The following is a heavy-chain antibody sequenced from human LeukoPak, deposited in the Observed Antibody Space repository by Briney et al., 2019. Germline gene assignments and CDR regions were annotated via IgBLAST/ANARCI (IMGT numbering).Heavy chain of an antibody. D-gene: IGHD5-18*01. V-gene: IGHV4-31*03. CDR3: ATHPKRGYSYGYEGGRFDY. Sequence: SETLSLTCTVSGGSISSGGYYWSWIRQHPGTGLEWIGYIYYSGSTYYNPSLKSRVTISVDTSKNQFSLKLSSVTAADTAVYYCATHPKRGYSYGYEGGRFDYWGQGTLVTVSS. J-gene: IGHJ4*02. CDR1: GGSISSGGYY. CDR2: IYYSGST.